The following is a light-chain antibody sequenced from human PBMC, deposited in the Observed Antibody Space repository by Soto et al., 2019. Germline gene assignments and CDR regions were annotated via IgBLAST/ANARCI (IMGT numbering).Light chain of an antibody. J-gene: IGKJ1*01. CDR2: GAS. CDR3: QQYQDWPPWT. V-gene: IGKV3-15*01. CDR1: QSISSN. Sequence: EIVMTQSPAALSVSPGERATLTCRAGQSISSNLAWYQQKPGQAPRLLIYGASTRATGIPARFSGSGSGTEFTLTTSSLQSEDVAVYYCQQYQDWPPWTFGQGTKVDIK.